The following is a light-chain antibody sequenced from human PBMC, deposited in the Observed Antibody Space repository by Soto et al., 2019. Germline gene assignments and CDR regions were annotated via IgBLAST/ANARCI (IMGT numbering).Light chain of an antibody. CDR3: QQYNSYPWT. V-gene: IGKV1-5*03. CDR2: KAS. Sequence: DIQMTQSPSTLSASVGDRVTITFRASQSISSWLAWYQQKPGKAPKLLIYKASSLESGVPSRFSGSGSGTEFTHTISSLQPDDFATYYCQQYNSYPWTFGQGTKVDIK. J-gene: IGKJ1*01. CDR1: QSISSW.